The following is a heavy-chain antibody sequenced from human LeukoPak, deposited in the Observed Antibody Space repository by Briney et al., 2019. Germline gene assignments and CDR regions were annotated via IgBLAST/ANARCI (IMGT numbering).Heavy chain of an antibody. J-gene: IGHJ4*02. CDR3: ARRGYHDYSGFDY. CDR1: EFTFSSYS. D-gene: IGHD1-26*01. CDR2: ISGRSEDI. Sequence: GGSLRLSCAGSEFTFSSYSMHWVRQAPGKGLEGVSSISGRSEDIYYADSLQGRFTISRDNSKNSLYLQMKSLRAEDTALYYCARRGYHDYSGFDYWGQGTLVTVSS. V-gene: IGHV3-21*01.